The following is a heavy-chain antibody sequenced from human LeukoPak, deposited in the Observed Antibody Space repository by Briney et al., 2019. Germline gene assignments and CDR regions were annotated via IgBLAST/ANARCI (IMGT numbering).Heavy chain of an antibody. V-gene: IGHV3-7*03. CDR3: ARSYGSGSYPGLYYYYYGMDV. CDR1: GFSFSRSW. CDR2: IRPDGSDK. D-gene: IGHD3-10*01. Sequence: GGSLRLSCAASGFSFSRSWMSWVRQAPGKGLEWVANIRPDGSDKCYVDSVRGRFIISRDNAKNSLYLQMNSLRAEDTAVYYCARSYGSGSYPGLYYYYYGMDVWGQGTTVTVSS. J-gene: IGHJ6*02.